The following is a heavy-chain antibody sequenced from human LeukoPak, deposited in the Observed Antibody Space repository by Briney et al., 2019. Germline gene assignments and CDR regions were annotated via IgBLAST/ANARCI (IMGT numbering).Heavy chain of an antibody. CDR2: IYNTGRT. V-gene: IGHV3-53*01. D-gene: IGHD1-26*01. CDR1: GFSVSTHY. Sequence: GGSLRLSCAASGFSVSTHYMSWVRQAPGKGLEWVSVIYNTGRTYYADSGKGRSTISIDNSKNTLFLQMNSLREDDTAVYYCARVRDGVYSGSYFDYWGQGTLATVSS. J-gene: IGHJ4*02. CDR3: ARVRDGVYSGSYFDY.